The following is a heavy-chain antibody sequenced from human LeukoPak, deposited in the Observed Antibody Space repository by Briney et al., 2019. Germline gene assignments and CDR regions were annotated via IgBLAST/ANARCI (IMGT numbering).Heavy chain of an antibody. J-gene: IGHJ5*02. CDR1: GFTFSSFA. Sequence: GGSLRLSCAASGFTFSSFAISWVRQAPGKGLEWVSTMSGGGSNTYYADSVKGRFTISRDNSTNMLFLQMNSLRAEDTAVYYCAKVAPIAFPEFDPWGQGTLVTVSS. CDR2: MSGGGSNT. V-gene: IGHV3-23*01. CDR3: AKVAPIAFPEFDP. D-gene: IGHD5-12*01.